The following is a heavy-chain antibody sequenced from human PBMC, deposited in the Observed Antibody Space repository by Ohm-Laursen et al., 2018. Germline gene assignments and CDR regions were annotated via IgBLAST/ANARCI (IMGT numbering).Heavy chain of an antibody. J-gene: IGHJ4*02. CDR1: GFTFNTFT. V-gene: IGHV3-48*01. CDR2: INSRSSTM. D-gene: IGHD1-26*01. Sequence: GSLRLSCAAFGFTFNTFTMNWVRQAPGKGLEWVSYINSRSSTMNYADSVKGRFAVSRDNARFSLYLQMNSLRVEDTAVYYCARERGGSYFDSWGQGTLVTVSS. CDR3: ARERGGSYFDS.